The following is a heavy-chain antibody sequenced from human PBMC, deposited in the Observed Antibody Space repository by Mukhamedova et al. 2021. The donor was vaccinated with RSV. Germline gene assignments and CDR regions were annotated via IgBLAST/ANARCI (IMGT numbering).Heavy chain of an antibody. J-gene: IGHJ2*01. Sequence: EWMGIISPGDSDTRYSPSFQGQVTFSADTSISTAYLQWSSLRASDTAMYYCARERGGGYDGYCSGGSCPGYSDLWGRGTLVTVSS. D-gene: IGHD2-15*01. CDR3: ARERGGGYDGYCSGGSCPGYSDL. CDR2: ISPGDSDT. V-gene: IGHV5-51*01.